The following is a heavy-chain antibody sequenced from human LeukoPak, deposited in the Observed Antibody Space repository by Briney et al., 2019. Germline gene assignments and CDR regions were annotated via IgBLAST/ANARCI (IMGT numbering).Heavy chain of an antibody. D-gene: IGHD2-2*01. CDR3: ARWYCSSTSCYAGAFDI. V-gene: IGHV1-18*04. CDR1: GYTFTSYG. Sequence: GPSLKDSCKASGYTFTSYGITWVRQARGQGLEWMGWMAPHNGSTNYAQKLQGRVTITTDTSTSTAYMELRSLRSDDTAVYYCARWYCSSTSCYAGAFDIWGQGTMVTVSS. J-gene: IGHJ3*02. CDR2: MAPHNGST.